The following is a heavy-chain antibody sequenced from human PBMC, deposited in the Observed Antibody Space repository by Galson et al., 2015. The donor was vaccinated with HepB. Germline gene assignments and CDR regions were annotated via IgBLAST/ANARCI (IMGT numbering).Heavy chain of an antibody. D-gene: IGHD1-14*01. Sequence: SVKVSCKASGYPFTINGISWVRQAPGQGLEWMGWISANRGNTIYAYKFQGRVTLTTDTSTSTAYMELRNLGSDDTAVYYCARDRNYRFDHWGQGTLVTV. CDR1: GYPFTING. CDR2: ISANRGNT. V-gene: IGHV1-18*01. CDR3: ARDRNYRFDH. J-gene: IGHJ4*02.